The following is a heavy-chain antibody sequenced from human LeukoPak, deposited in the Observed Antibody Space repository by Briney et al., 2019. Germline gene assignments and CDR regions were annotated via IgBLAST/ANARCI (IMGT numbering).Heavy chain of an antibody. V-gene: IGHV4-59*01. CDR1: GGSISSYY. J-gene: IGHJ4*02. CDR2: IYYSGST. CDR3: ARVGHQGDYFDY. Sequence: PSETLSLTCTVSGGSISSYYWSWIRQPPGKGLEWIGYIYYSGSTNYNPSLKSRVTISVDTSKNQFSLKLSSVTAADTAVYYCARVGHQGDYFDYWGQGTLVTVSS. D-gene: IGHD1-26*01.